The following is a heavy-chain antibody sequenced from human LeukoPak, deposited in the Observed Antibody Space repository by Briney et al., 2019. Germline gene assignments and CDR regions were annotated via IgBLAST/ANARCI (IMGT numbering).Heavy chain of an antibody. CDR2: IYYSGST. V-gene: IGHV4-30-4*01. D-gene: IGHD4-17*01. Sequence: SETLSLTCTVSGGSIRSGDHYWSWIRQPPGKGLEWIGYIYYSGSTYYNPSLKSRVTISVDTSNSQLSLKLSSVTAADTALYYCASRTGYYFDYWGQGTLVTVSS. CDR3: ASRTGYYFDY. J-gene: IGHJ4*02. CDR1: GGSIRSGDHY.